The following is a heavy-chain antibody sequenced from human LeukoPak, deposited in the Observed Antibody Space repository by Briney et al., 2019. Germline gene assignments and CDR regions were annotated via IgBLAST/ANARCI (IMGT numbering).Heavy chain of an antibody. D-gene: IGHD6-6*01. J-gene: IGHJ2*01. CDR3: ARTAEYSTIYFDL. CDR2: IYYSGST. V-gene: IGHV4-30-4*08. CDR1: GGSISSGDYY. Sequence: KPSETLSLTCTVSGGSISSGDYYWSWIRQPPGKGLEWIGYIYYSGSTYYNPSLKSRVTISVDTSKNQFSLKLSSVTAADTAVYYCARTAEYSTIYFDLRGRGTLVTVSS.